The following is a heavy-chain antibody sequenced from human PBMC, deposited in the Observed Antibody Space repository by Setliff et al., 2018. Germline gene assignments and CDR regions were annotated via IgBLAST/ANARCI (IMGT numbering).Heavy chain of an antibody. CDR1: GGSISSSNW. D-gene: IGHD2-21*01. Sequence: PSETLSLTCTVSGGSISSSNWWTWVRQPPGKGLEWIGEIYHSGSINYNPSLKSRVTMSGDKSKNQFSLKLTSVTAADTAVYYCARGLEGEDYFYYMDVWGKGNTVTVSS. V-gene: IGHV4-4*02. CDR2: IYHSGSI. CDR3: ARGLEGEDYFYYMDV. J-gene: IGHJ6*03.